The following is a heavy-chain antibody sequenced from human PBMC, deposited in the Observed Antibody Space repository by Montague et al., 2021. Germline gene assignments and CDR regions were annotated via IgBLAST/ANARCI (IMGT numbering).Heavy chain of an antibody. D-gene: IGHD1-26*01. CDR1: GGSTSSTSYY. Sequence: SETLSLTCTVSGGSTSSTSYYWGWIRQPPGKELEFIGVIYYNGSTYHNPSLKSRVTVSIDTSKNQFSLKLISVTAADTAVYFCARSLYCKGGSYYSGFDPWGQGTLVTVSS. CDR3: ARSLYCKGGSYYSGFDP. CDR2: IYYNGST. J-gene: IGHJ5*02. V-gene: IGHV4-39*01.